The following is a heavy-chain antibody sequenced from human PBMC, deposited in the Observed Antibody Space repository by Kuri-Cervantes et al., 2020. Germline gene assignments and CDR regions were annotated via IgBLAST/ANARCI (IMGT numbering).Heavy chain of an antibody. V-gene: IGHV3-30-3*02. J-gene: IGHJ4*02. CDR1: GFTFSNYA. CDR3: AKRVFPNNYFDY. D-gene: IGHD2/OR15-2a*01. CDR2: ISYDGSKK. Sequence: GGSLRLSCVGSGFTFSNYAIHWVRQAPGKGLEWVAVISYDGSKKYFADSVKGRFTISRDNSKNTLYLQMNSLRAEDTAVYYCAKRVFPNNYFDYWDQGTLVTVSS.